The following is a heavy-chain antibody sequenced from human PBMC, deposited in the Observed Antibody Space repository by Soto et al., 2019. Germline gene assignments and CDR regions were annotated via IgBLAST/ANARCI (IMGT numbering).Heavy chain of an antibody. CDR1: GFTFSSYA. Sequence: QVQLVESGGGVVQPGRSLRLSCAASGFTFSSYAMHWVRQAPGKGLEWVAVISYDGSNKYYADSVKGRFTISRDNSTNTLYLQMNSLRAEDTAVYYCAREERSPFGVVITHYYYYGMDVWGQGTTVTVSS. J-gene: IGHJ6*02. V-gene: IGHV3-30-3*01. CDR3: AREERSPFGVVITHYYYYGMDV. CDR2: ISYDGSNK. D-gene: IGHD3-3*01.